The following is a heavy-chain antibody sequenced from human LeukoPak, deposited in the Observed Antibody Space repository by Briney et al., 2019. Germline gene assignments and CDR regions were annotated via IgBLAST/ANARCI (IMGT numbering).Heavy chain of an antibody. CDR3: ARVLDYYDSSGYLY. D-gene: IGHD3-22*01. J-gene: IGHJ4*02. Sequence: GGSLRPSCAASGFTFSSYSMNWVRQAPGKGLEWVSSISSSSSYIYYADSVKGRFTISRDNAKNSLYLQMNSLRAEDTAVYCCARVLDYYDSSGYLYWGQGTLVTVSS. CDR2: ISSSSSYI. V-gene: IGHV3-21*01. CDR1: GFTFSSYS.